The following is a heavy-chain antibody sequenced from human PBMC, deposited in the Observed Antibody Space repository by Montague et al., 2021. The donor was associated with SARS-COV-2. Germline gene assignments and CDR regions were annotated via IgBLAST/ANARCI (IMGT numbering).Heavy chain of an antibody. CDR1: GGSISSSSYF. Sequence: SETLSLTCTVSGGSISSSSYFWGRIRQPPGKGLEWIGSIYYSGSTYYNPSLKSRVTISVDTSKNQFSLKLSSVTAADTAVYYCTRVFIAAAGTTIFDYWGQGTLVTVSS. V-gene: IGHV4-39*01. J-gene: IGHJ4*02. D-gene: IGHD6-13*01. CDR3: TRVFIAAAGTTIFDY. CDR2: IYYSGST.